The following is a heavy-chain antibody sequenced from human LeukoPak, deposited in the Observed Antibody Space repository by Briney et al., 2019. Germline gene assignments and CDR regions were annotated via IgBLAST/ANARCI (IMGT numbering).Heavy chain of an antibody. Sequence: ASVKVSCKASGCTFTGYYMHWVRQAPGQGLEWMGWINPNSGGTNYAQKFQGRVTMTRDTSISTAYMELSRLRSDDTAVYYCARRRIAAAGTVLDYWGQGTLVTVSS. D-gene: IGHD6-13*01. J-gene: IGHJ4*02. V-gene: IGHV1-2*02. CDR2: INPNSGGT. CDR1: GCTFTGYY. CDR3: ARRRIAAAGTVLDY.